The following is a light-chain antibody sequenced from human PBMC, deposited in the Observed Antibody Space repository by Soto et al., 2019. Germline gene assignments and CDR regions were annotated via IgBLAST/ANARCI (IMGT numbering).Light chain of an antibody. J-gene: IGKJ1*01. CDR2: KAS. CDR3: QQYNSYSGT. V-gene: IGKV1-5*03. Sequence: DIQMTQSPSTLSASVGDRVTITCRASQSISSWLAWYQQKPGKAPKLLIYKASSLESGVPSRFSGSGSGTEFTIPISSLQPDDFATYYCQQYNSYSGTFGQGTKVEIK. CDR1: QSISSW.